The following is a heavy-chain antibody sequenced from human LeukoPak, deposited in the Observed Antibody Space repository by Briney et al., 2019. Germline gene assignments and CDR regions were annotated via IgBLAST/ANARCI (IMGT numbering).Heavy chain of an antibody. D-gene: IGHD6-13*01. Sequence: GGSLRLSCAASGFTFSSYWMSWVRQAPGKGLEWVANIKQDGSEKYYVDSVKGRFTISRDNSKNTLYLQMNSLRADDTAVYYCAKDRGYSSSWYYFDYWGQGTLVTVSS. V-gene: IGHV3-7*03. J-gene: IGHJ4*02. CDR2: IKQDGSEK. CDR3: AKDRGYSSSWYYFDY. CDR1: GFTFSSYW.